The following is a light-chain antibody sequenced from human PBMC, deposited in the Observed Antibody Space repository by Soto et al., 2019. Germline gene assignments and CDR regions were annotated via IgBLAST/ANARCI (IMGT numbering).Light chain of an antibody. V-gene: IGLV2-14*01. CDR1: SSDVGGYNF. J-gene: IGLJ1*01. Sequence: QSALTQPASVSGSPGQSITISCTGTSSDVGGYNFVSWYQQHPGKAPKLMIYDVTNRPSGVSNRFSGSKSGNTASLTISGVQAEDEADYYCSSYTSISTDVFGTGTKVTVL. CDR3: SSYTSISTDV. CDR2: DVT.